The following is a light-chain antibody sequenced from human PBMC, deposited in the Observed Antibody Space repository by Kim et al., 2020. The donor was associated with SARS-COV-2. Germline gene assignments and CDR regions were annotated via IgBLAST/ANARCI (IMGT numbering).Light chain of an antibody. J-gene: IGLJ2*01. CDR3: CSYAGSSTSYVV. V-gene: IGLV2-23*01. CDR2: EGS. CDR1: SSDVGSYNL. Sequence: QSALTQPVSVSGSPGQSITISCTGTSSDVGSYNLVSWYQQHPGKAPKLMIYEGSKRPSGVSNRFCGSKSGNTASLTISGRQAEDEADDYCCSYAGSSTSYVVFGGGTQLTVL.